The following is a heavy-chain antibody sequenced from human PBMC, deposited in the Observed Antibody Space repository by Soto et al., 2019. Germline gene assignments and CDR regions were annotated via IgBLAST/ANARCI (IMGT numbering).Heavy chain of an antibody. CDR3: ARDSFTMVRGVMRWFDP. J-gene: IGHJ5*02. CDR2: IYYSGST. D-gene: IGHD3-10*01. CDR1: GGSISSSSYY. V-gene: IGHV4-39*07. Sequence: PSETLSLTCTVSGGSISSSSYYWGWIRQPPGKGLEWIGSIYYSGSTYYNLSLKSRVTISVDTSKNQFSLKLSSVTAADTAVYYCARDSFTMVRGVMRWFDPWGQGTLVTVSS.